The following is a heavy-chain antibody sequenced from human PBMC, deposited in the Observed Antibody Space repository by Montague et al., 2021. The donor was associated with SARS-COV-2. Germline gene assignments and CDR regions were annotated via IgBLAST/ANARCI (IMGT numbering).Heavy chain of an antibody. J-gene: IGHJ3*02. CDR3: ARDRTFRDGYLDAFEI. CDR2: IYHSGTT. D-gene: IGHD5-24*01. Sequence: SETLSLTCTVSGYSIISGYYWGWIRKFPGKGLEWIASIYHSGTTYYNPSLKSRVTISVDASKNQFSLKMYSVTAADTAQFYCARDRTFRDGYLDAFEIWGQGTMVTVSS. CDR1: GYSIISGYY. V-gene: IGHV4-38-2*02.